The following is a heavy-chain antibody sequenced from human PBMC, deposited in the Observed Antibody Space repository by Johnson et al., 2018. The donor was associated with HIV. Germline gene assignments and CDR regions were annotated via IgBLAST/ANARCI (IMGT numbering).Heavy chain of an antibody. CDR3: ARGIAVSNWVDI. J-gene: IGHJ3*02. Sequence: VQLVESGGGVVQPGGSLRLSCAASGFTFSSYAMHWVRQAPGKGLEWVAVISYDGSNKYYADSVKGRFTISRDNSKNTLYLQMNSLRAEDTAVYYCARGIAVSNWVDIWGQGTMVTVSS. CDR2: ISYDGSNK. D-gene: IGHD6-19*01. V-gene: IGHV3-30*04. CDR1: GFTFSSYA.